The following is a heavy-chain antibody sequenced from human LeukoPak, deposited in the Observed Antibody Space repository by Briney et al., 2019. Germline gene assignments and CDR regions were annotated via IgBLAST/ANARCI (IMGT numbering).Heavy chain of an antibody. CDR3: AKVPYSDYGAGRPPFMDV. Sequence: GGSLRLSCTASGFTFSSYAMSWVRQAPGKGLEWVSAISGSGGSTYYADSVKGRFTISRDNSKNTLYLQMDSLRAEDTAIHYCAKVPYSDYGAGRPPFMDVWGQGTTVAVSS. CDR2: ISGSGGST. J-gene: IGHJ6*02. CDR1: GFTFSSYA. V-gene: IGHV3-23*01. D-gene: IGHD3-10*01.